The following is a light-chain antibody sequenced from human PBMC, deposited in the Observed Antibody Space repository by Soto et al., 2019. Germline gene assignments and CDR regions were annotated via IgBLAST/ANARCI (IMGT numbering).Light chain of an antibody. CDR2: EFS. J-gene: IGLJ1*01. CDR3: ISYTSDDGRYV. V-gene: IGLV2-14*01. Sequence: QSALTQPASGSGTPGQSITISCTGSNSDVGIYAFVSWYQHHPGRAPKLIVSEFSHRPSGVSNRFYDSKSGNTASLTISGLQSEDEADYFCISYTSDDGRYVFGTGTKLTVL. CDR1: NSDVGIYAF.